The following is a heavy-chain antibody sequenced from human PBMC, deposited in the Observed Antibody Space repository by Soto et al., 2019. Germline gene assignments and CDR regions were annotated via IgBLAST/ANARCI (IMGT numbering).Heavy chain of an antibody. D-gene: IGHD1-1*01. V-gene: IGHV1-46*01. CDR1: GNTFTRSF. CDR3: ARDRIGTTGTLDY. J-gene: IGHJ4*02. CDR2: INPSGGGP. Sequence: QVQLVQSGAEVKKPGASVKVSCKASGNTFTRSFMHWVRQAPGQRLEWLGLINPSGGGPNYAQKFQGRSTLTRDTSTSTLYMELRSLTSEDTAVYYCARDRIGTTGTLDYWGQGTLVTVSS.